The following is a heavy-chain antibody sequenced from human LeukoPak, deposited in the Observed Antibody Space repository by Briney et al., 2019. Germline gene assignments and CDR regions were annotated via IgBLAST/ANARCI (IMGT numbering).Heavy chain of an antibody. CDR3: ARVHYYDSSGPVDY. V-gene: IGHV3-48*01. CDR1: GFTFSSYW. CDR2: ISSSSTI. J-gene: IGHJ4*02. D-gene: IGHD3-22*01. Sequence: PGGSLRLSCAASGFTFSSYWMSWVRQAPGKGLEWISYISSSSTIYYADSVRGRFTISRDNAKNSLYLQMNSLRAEDTAVYYCARVHYYDSSGPVDYWGQGTLVTVSS.